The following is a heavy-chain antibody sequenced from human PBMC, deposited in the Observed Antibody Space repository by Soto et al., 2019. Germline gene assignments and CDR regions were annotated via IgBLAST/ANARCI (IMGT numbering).Heavy chain of an antibody. CDR3: ARDSPITMVGPVQNWFDP. CDR2: IYYSGST. J-gene: IGHJ5*02. CDR1: GGSISSYY. D-gene: IGHD3-10*01. V-gene: IGHV4-59*06. Sequence: PSETLSLTCTVSGGSISSYYWSWTRQHPGKGLEWIGYIYYSGSTYYNPSLKSRVTISVDTSKNQFSLKLSSVTAADTAIYYCARDSPITMVGPVQNWFDPWGQGTLVTVSS.